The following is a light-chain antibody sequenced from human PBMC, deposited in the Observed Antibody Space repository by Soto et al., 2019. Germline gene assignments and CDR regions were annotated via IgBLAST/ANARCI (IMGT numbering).Light chain of an antibody. V-gene: IGKV3-15*01. CDR2: GAS. J-gene: IGKJ4*01. CDR1: KSINTN. Sequence: EIVMTQSPVTLSVSPGERATLSCRASKSINTNIDWYQQKPDQDPMFFIYGASTRAIGILARFSGSGSGTEFTFTISSLQSEDFAVYYCQQYINWPLTFGGGTKVDIK. CDR3: QQYINWPLT.